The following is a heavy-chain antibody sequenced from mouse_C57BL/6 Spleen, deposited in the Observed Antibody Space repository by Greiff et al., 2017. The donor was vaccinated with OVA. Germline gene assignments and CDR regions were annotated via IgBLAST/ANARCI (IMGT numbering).Heavy chain of an antibody. D-gene: IGHD2-4*01. V-gene: IGHV5-4*01. Sequence: EVHLVESGGGLVKPGGSLKLSCAASGFTFSSYAMSWVRQTPEKRLEWVATISDGGSYTYYPDNVKGRFTISRDNAKNNLYLQMSHLKSEDTATYYCIYDYQRWFAYWGQGTLVTVSA. J-gene: IGHJ3*01. CDR1: GFTFSSYA. CDR2: ISDGGSYT. CDR3: IYDYQRWFAY.